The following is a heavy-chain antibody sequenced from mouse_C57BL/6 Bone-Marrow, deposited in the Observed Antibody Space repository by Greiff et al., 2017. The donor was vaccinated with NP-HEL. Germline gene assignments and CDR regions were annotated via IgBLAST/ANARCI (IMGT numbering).Heavy chain of an antibody. CDR2: IYPRSGNT. CDR1: GYTFTSYG. Sequence: QVQLQQSGAELARPGASVKLSCKASGYTFTSYGISWVKQRTGQGLEWIGEIYPRSGNTYYNEKFKGKATLTADKSSSTAYMELRSLTSEDSAVYVCARGRYYYGSSWFAYWGQGTLVTVSA. CDR3: ARGRYYYGSSWFAY. D-gene: IGHD1-1*01. J-gene: IGHJ3*01. V-gene: IGHV1-81*01.